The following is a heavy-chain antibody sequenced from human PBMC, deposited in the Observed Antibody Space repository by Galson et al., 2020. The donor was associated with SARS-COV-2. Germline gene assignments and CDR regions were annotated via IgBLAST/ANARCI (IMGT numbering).Heavy chain of an antibody. CDR3: ARDDPPDSGSYRGDAFVI. CDR1: GYTFTSYG. J-gene: IGHJ3*02. Sequence: ASVKVSCTASGYTFTSYGISWVRQAPGQGLEWMGWISASNGNTNYAQKLQGRVTMTTDTSTSTAYMELRSLRSDDTAVYYCARDDPPDSGSYRGDAFVIWGQVTMVTVSS. D-gene: IGHD1-26*01. CDR2: ISASNGNT. V-gene: IGHV1-18*01.